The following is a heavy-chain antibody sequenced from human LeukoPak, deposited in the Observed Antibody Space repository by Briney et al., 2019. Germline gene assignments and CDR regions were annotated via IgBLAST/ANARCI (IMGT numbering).Heavy chain of an antibody. CDR1: GESFSGYY. D-gene: IGHD3-10*01. J-gene: IGHJ6*02. CDR2: INPSGRS. CDR3: ARKLFTRYYFAMDV. Sequence: SETLSLTCGFSGESFSGYYWTWIRQPPGKGLEWIGQINPSGRSNYTPSLKSRDTISVDTSKNQFSLNLTSVTAADTAVYYCARKLFTRYYFAMDVWGQGTTVTVSS. V-gene: IGHV4-34*01.